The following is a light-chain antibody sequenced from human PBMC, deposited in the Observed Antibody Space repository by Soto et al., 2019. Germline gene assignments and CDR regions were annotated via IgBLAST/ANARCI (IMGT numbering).Light chain of an antibody. J-gene: IGKJ2*01. CDR2: WAS. CDR3: QHYSNWPRT. V-gene: IGKV4-1*01. Sequence: DIVMTQSPDSLAVSLGERATINCKSSQSVLYSSNNKNYLAWYQQKPGQPPKLLISWASTRESGVPDRFSGSGSGTDFTLTISSLQSEDFASYYCQHYSNWPRTFGQGTKLEIK. CDR1: QSVLYSSNNKNY.